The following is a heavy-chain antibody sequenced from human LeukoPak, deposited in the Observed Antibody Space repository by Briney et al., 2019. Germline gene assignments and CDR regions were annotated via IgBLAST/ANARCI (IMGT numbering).Heavy chain of an antibody. V-gene: IGHV5-51*01. CDR1: GYSFTSNW. CDR3: ARRANSGNYYYFDY. Sequence: GESLKISCTASGYSFTSNWIGWVRQMPGKGLEWMGIIHPGDSDTRYSPSFQGQVTISADKSISTAYLQWSSLKASDTAMYYCARRANSGNYYYFDYWGQGTLVTVSS. D-gene: IGHD1-26*01. CDR2: IHPGDSDT. J-gene: IGHJ4*02.